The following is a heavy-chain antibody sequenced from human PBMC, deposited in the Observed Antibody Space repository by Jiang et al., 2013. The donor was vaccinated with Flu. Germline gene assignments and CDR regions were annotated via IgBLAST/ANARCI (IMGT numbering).Heavy chain of an antibody. V-gene: IGHV4-39*01. D-gene: IGHD6-13*01. J-gene: IGHJ2*01. CDR1: GGSISGTSYY. Sequence: SLTCNVSGGSISGTSYYWVWVRQPPGKGLEWIGAVYFGADTYYNPSLKSRVTISKDTSNNQFSLKLRSVTAADTAVYFCAVKLGSYWYFDLWGRGTLVTVSS. CDR2: VYFGADT. CDR3: AVKLGSYWYFDL.